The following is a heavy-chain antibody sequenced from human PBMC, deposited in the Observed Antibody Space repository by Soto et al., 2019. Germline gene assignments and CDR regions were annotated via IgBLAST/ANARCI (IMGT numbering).Heavy chain of an antibody. CDR2: IKQDGSEK. J-gene: IGHJ4*02. Sequence: GSLRLSCAASGFTFSSYWMSWVRQAPGKGLEWVANIKQDGSEKYYVDSVKGRFTISRDNAKNTLYLQMNSLRAEDTAVYYCARWFTYGNFDFFDYWGQGTQVTVSS. CDR3: ARWFTYGNFDFFDY. CDR1: GFTFSSYW. V-gene: IGHV3-7*01. D-gene: IGHD3-10*01.